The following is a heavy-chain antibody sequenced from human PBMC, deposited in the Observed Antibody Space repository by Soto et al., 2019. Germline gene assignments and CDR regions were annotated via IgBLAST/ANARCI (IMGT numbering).Heavy chain of an antibody. D-gene: IGHD3-10*01. CDR3: ARESYYFGSEGYRPTHFAY. V-gene: IGHV1-46*03. CDR2: INPSGGST. CDR1: GYTFTSYY. J-gene: IGHJ4*02. Sequence: ASVKVSCKASGYTFTSYYMHWVRQAPGQGLEWMGIINPSGGSTSYAQKFQGRVTMTRDTSTSTVYMELSSLRSEDTAVYYCARESYYFGSEGYRPTHFAYRGRGTLVTVSS.